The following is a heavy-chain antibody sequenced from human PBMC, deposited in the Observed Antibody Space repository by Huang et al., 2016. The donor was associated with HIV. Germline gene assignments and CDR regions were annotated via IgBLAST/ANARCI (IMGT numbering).Heavy chain of an antibody. J-gene: IGHJ3*02. CDR3: ARQLRVVVIGPGLDAFDI. CDR2: IYYTGTT. Sequence: QLQLQESGPGLVKPSETLSLTCTVSGGSISSSTYSWGWIRQPPEKGLDWIGSIYYTGTTYDNPSLKSRVTISVDTSKNQFSLRLSSVTATDSAVYYCARQLRVVVIGPGLDAFDIWGQGTMVTVSS. V-gene: IGHV4-39*01. D-gene: IGHD3-22*01. CDR1: GGSISSSTYS.